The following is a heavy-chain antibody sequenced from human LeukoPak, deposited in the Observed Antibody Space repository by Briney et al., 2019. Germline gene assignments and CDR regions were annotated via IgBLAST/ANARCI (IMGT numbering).Heavy chain of an antibody. CDR3: ARSPTGRNWFDP. CDR2: IYHSGST. J-gene: IGHJ5*02. D-gene: IGHD1-14*01. Sequence: SETLSLTCTVSGYSISSGYYWGWIRQPPGKGLEWIGSIYHSGSTYYNPSLKSRVTISVDTSKNQFSLKLSSVTGADTAVYYCARSPTGRNWFDPWGQGTLVTVSS. CDR1: GYSISSGYY. V-gene: IGHV4-38-2*02.